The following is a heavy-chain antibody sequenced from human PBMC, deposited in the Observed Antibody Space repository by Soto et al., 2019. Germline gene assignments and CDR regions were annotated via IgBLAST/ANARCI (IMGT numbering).Heavy chain of an antibody. Sequence: QVQLVQSGAEVKKPGSSVKVSCKASGGTLSSYAISWVRQAPGQGLEWMGGIIPIFGTANYAQKFQGRVTITADESTSTADMELSSQRSEDTAVYYCARGPTHFDCTNGVCYDYWGQGTLVTGSS. J-gene: IGHJ4*02. V-gene: IGHV1-69*01. CDR1: GGTLSSYA. CDR2: IIPIFGTA. CDR3: ARGPTHFDCTNGVCYDY. D-gene: IGHD2-8*01.